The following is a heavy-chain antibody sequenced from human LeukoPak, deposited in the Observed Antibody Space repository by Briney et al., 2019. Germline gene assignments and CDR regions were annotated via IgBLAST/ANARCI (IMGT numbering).Heavy chain of an antibody. V-gene: IGHV3-30*18. J-gene: IGHJ4*02. D-gene: IGHD3-10*01. CDR1: GFTFSNYD. CDR2: TSYDGSNK. CDR3: AKDGPSYYGSGSYTDY. Sequence: GGSLRLSCAASGFTFSNYDMHWVRQAPGKGLEWVAVTSYDGSNKIYADSVKGRCSISRDNSKNTLYLQLNSLRAEDTAVYYCAKDGPSYYGSGSYTDYWGQGTLVTVSS.